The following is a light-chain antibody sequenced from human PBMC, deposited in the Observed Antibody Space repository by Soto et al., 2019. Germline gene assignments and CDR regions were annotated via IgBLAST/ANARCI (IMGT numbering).Light chain of an antibody. CDR3: QQYASSPLT. V-gene: IGKV3-20*01. J-gene: IGKJ4*01. CDR1: QSVRSNY. CDR2: GAS. Sequence: EIGLTQSPGTLSLSSGERATLSCRASQSVRSNYLAWYQQKPGQAPRRLLYGASSRATGIPDRFGGSGSGTDFTITISRLEPEDFAVYYGQQYASSPLTFGGGTKVESK.